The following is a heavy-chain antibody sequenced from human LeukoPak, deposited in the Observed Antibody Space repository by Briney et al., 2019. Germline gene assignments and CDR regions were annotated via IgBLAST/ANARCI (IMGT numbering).Heavy chain of an antibody. CDR3: ARDSERARGLFDY. Sequence: GGSLRLSCAASGFTFSSYSMNWVRQAPGKGLEWVSYISSSSSTIYYADSVKGRFTISRDNSKNTLYLQMNSLRAEDTAVYYCARDSERARGLFDYWGQGTLVTVSS. J-gene: IGHJ4*02. D-gene: IGHD1-26*01. CDR2: ISSSSSTI. V-gene: IGHV3-48*01. CDR1: GFTFSSYS.